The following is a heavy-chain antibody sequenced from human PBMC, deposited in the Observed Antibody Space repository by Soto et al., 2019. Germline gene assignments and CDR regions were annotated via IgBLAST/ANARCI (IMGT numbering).Heavy chain of an antibody. CDR3: AHRLGTLYYYDSSGSFYFDY. V-gene: IGHV2-5*01. CDR1: GFSLSTSGVG. CDR2: IYWNDDK. J-gene: IGHJ4*02. Sequence: SGPTLVNPTQTLTLTCTFSGFSLSTSGVGVGWIRQPPGKALEWLALIYWNDDKRYSPSLKSRLTITKDTSKNQVVLTMTNMDPVVTATYYCAHRLGTLYYYDSSGSFYFDYWGQGTLVTVSS. D-gene: IGHD3-22*01.